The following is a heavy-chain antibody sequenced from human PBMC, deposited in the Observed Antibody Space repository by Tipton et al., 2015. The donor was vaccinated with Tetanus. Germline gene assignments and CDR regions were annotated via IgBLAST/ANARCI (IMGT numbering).Heavy chain of an antibody. V-gene: IGHV3-33*01. Sequence: SLRLSCAASGFTFNGYCMHWVRQAPGKGLEWLALVWYDGSKQSYADSVKGRFTISRDNSKYTVDLQMNNLRDEDTAVYYCARARSLEWLVPVASGGRGTLVAAAS. CDR2: VWYDGSKQ. CDR1: GFTFNGYC. CDR3: ARARSLEWLVPVAS. J-gene: IGHJ4*02. D-gene: IGHD3-3*01.